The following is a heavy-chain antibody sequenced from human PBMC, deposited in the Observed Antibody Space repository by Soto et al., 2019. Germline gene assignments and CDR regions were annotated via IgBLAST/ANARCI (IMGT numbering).Heavy chain of an antibody. CDR1: GYTFTNYY. Sequence: QVQLVQSGAEVKKPGASVKVSCKASGYTFTNYYMHWVRQAPGQGLEWMGWINPNSGGTNYAQKFQGRVTMTRDTSSSTAYMELSRLRSDDTAVYYCAREMGYCSGGSCYSLALDYWGQGTLVTVSS. J-gene: IGHJ4*02. V-gene: IGHV1-2*02. CDR3: AREMGYCSGGSCYSLALDY. CDR2: INPNSGGT. D-gene: IGHD2-15*01.